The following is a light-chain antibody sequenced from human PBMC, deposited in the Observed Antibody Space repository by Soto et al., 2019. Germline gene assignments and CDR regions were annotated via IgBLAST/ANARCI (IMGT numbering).Light chain of an antibody. CDR3: QQCYSSPRT. V-gene: IGKV1-39*01. Sequence: DIQMTQSPSTLSAGVGDRVTTTCRASQRISTYLNWYQQKPGKAPTLLIYAASSLQSGVPSRFSGGGSGTDFTLTINTLPPEDFATYFCQQCYSSPRTFGQGTKVEIK. CDR2: AAS. J-gene: IGKJ1*01. CDR1: QRISTY.